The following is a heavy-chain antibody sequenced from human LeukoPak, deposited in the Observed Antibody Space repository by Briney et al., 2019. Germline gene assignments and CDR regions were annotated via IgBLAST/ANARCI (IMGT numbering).Heavy chain of an antibody. CDR2: INHSGST. V-gene: IGHV4-34*01. Sequence: SETLSLTCAVYGGSFSGYYWSWIRQPPGKGLEWIGEINHSGSTNYNPSLKSRVTISVDTSKNQFSLKLSSATAADTAVYYCARSTDSSGYYYTRAFDIWGQGTMVTVSS. J-gene: IGHJ3*02. D-gene: IGHD3-22*01. CDR1: GGSFSGYY. CDR3: ARSTDSSGYYYTRAFDI.